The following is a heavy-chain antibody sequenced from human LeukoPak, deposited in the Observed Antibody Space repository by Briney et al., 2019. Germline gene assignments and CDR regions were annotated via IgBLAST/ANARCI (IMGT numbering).Heavy chain of an antibody. CDR1: GGSISSSSYY. J-gene: IGHJ4*02. D-gene: IGHD3-22*01. V-gene: IGHV4-39*07. CDR2: IYYSGST. Sequence: SETLSLTCTVSGGSISSSSYYWGWIRQPPGKGLEWIGSIYYSGSTNYNPSLKSRVTISVDTSKNQFSLKLSSVTAADTAVYYCARGGPPPYYYDSSGYYYFDYWGQGTLVTVSS. CDR3: ARGGPPPYYYDSSGYYYFDY.